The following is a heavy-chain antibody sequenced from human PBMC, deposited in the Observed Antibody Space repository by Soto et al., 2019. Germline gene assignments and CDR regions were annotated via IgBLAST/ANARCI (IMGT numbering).Heavy chain of an antibody. D-gene: IGHD4-17*01. J-gene: IGHJ3*02. Sequence: SCKASGYTFTSYGMSWVRQAPGQGLEWMGWISAYNGNTNYAQKFQERVTITTDMSTSTAYMELSSLRSEDTAVYYCAADTALFDIWGQGTMVTVSS. V-gene: IGHV1-18*01. CDR2: ISAYNGNT. CDR3: AADTALFDI. CDR1: GYTFTSYG.